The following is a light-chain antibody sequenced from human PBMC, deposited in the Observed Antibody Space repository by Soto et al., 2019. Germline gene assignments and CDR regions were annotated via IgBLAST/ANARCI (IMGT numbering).Light chain of an antibody. Sequence: QSVLTQPASVSGSPGQSITISCTGTSSDVGGYNYVSWYQQHPGKAPKLLIYEGTQRPSGVSNRFSGSKSGNTASLTISGLQADDEADYYCCSYAGSRTYLFGTGTKVTVL. CDR1: SSDVGGYNY. CDR3: CSYAGSRTYL. J-gene: IGLJ1*01. CDR2: EGT. V-gene: IGLV2-23*01.